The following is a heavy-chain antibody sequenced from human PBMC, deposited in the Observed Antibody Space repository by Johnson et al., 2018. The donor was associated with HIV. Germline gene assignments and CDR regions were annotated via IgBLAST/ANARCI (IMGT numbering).Heavy chain of an antibody. CDR1: GFTFSSYW. D-gene: IGHD6-13*01. CDR2: IWYDGSKK. J-gene: IGHJ3*02. V-gene: IGHV3-33*08. Sequence: QVQLVESGGGLVQPGGSLRLSCAASGFTFSSYWMSWVRQAPGKGLEWVAVIWYDGSKKHYADSVKGRFTISRDNSKNILYLQMNTLRAEDTAVYYCARDPAAAALRAFDIWGQGTMVTVSS. CDR3: ARDPAAAALRAFDI.